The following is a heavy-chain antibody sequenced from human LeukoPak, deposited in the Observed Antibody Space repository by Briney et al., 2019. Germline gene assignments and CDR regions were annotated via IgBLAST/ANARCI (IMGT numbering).Heavy chain of an antibody. CDR2: MNPNSGNT. Sequence: ASVTVSCKASGYTFTSYDINWVRQASGQGLEWMGWMNPNSGNTGYAQEFQGRVTMTSNTSISTAHMELSSLRSEDTAVYYCARGATTVDRGFDPWGQGTLVTVSS. CDR1: GYTFTSYD. J-gene: IGHJ5*02. CDR3: ARGATTVDRGFDP. V-gene: IGHV1-8*01. D-gene: IGHD4-11*01.